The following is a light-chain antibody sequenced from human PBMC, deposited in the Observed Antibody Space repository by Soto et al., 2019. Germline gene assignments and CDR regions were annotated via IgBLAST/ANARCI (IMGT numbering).Light chain of an antibody. V-gene: IGKV3-15*01. CDR3: QQYNNWLMLS. CDR2: GAS. J-gene: IGKJ4*01. CDR1: QSVSSN. Sequence: EIVLTQSPATLSVSPWERATLSCRASQSVSSNLAWYQQKPGQAPRLLIYGASTRATGIPARFSGSGSGTEFTLTISSLQSEDFAIYYCQQYNNWLMLSFGGGTKVDIK.